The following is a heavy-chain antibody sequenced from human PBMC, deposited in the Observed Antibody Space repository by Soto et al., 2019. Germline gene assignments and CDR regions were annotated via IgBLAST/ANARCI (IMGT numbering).Heavy chain of an antibody. CDR1: GFTFDDYT. CDR3: AKDKSLYYYGMDV. V-gene: IGHV3-43*01. J-gene: IGHJ6*02. CDR2: ISWDGGST. Sequence: EVQLVESGGVVVQPGGSLRLSCAASGFTFDDYTMHWVRQAPGKGLEWVSLISWDGGSTYYADSVKGRFTISRDNSKNSLHLQMNSLRTEDTALYYCAKDKSLYYYGMDVWGQGTTVTVSS.